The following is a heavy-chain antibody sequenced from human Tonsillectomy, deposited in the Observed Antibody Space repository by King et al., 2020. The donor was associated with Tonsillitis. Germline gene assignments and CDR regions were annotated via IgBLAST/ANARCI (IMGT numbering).Heavy chain of an antibody. Sequence: VQLVESGGGLVKPGGSLRLSCAASGFPFSSYTMTLVRQAPGKGLEWVSSLSSRGTFIFYAYSVKGRFTIARDNAKNSLYLQMNSLRAEDTGVYYCARDSNDFWSGYYNHWGQGTLVTVSS. CDR3: ARDSNDFWSGYYNH. CDR2: LSSRGTFI. V-gene: IGHV3-21*01. CDR1: GFPFSSYT. J-gene: IGHJ5*02. D-gene: IGHD3-3*01.